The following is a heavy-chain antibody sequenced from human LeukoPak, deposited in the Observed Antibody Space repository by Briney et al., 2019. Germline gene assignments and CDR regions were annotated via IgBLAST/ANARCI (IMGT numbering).Heavy chain of an antibody. J-gene: IGHJ4*02. CDR1: GFTFNTYS. CDR3: ANHFACGSTSCPPFDS. V-gene: IGHV3-21*01. CDR2: ISDNSNYI. Sequence: GGPLRLSCAASGFTFNTYSMNWVRQAPGKGLEWGSSISDNSNYIYYSDSVEGRFTISRDNAKNSLYLQMNSLRVEDTAVYYCANHFACGSTSCPPFDSWGQGTLVTVSS. D-gene: IGHD2-2*01.